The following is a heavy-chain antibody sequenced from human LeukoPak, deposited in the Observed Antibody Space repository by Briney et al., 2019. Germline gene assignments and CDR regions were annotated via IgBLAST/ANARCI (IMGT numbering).Heavy chain of an antibody. Sequence: PPETLSLTCTVSGGSISSSNYYWSWIRQPPGKGLEWIGYIYYSGSTNYNPSLKSRVTISVDTSKNQVSLKLSSVTAADTAVYYCARHSAVADPFDYWGQGPLDTVSS. D-gene: IGHD6-19*01. CDR1: GGSISSSNYY. CDR3: ARHSAVADPFDY. CDR2: IYYSGST. J-gene: IGHJ4*02. V-gene: IGHV4-61*05.